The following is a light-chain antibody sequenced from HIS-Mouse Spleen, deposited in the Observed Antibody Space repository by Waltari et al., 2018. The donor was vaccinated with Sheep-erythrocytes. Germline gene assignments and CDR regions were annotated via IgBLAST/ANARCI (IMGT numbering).Light chain of an antibody. Sequence: QAVLTQPSSLSASPGASASLTCTLRSGINVGTYRIYWYQQKPVSPPQYLLRYNSDSDKQQCSGVPSRFSGSKDASANAGILLISGLQSEDEADYYCCSYAGSYNHVFATGTKVTVL. V-gene: IGLV5-45*03. CDR3: CSYAGSYNHV. CDR2: YNSDSDK. J-gene: IGLJ1*01. CDR1: SGINVGTYR.